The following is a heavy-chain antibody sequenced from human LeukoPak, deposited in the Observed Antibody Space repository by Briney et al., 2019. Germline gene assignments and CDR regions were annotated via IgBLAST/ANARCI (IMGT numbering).Heavy chain of an antibody. J-gene: IGHJ4*02. CDR1: GFSFSSYG. V-gene: IGHV3-30*03. CDR3: ARDISVVTAGARYFDY. D-gene: IGHD4/OR15-4a*01. Sequence: GRSLRLSCAASGFSFSSYGMHWVRQAPGKGLEWVAVASYDGSNKYYADSVKGRLTISRDNSKSTLYLQMNSLRPEDTAVYYCARDISVVTAGARYFDYWGQGTLVTVSS. CDR2: ASYDGSNK.